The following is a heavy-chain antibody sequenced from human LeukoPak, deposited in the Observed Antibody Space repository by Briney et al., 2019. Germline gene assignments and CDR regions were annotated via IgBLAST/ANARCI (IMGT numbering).Heavy chain of an antibody. D-gene: IGHD2-15*01. CDR2: LYPSGST. V-gene: IGHV4-4*07. CDR1: GGSISRYY. CDR3: ARQGYCSGGSCYDWFDP. J-gene: IGHJ5*02. Sequence: SETLSLTCIVSGGSISRYYWSWIRQPAGKGLEWIGRLYPSGSTNYNRSLKSRVAMSGDTSKSQFSLKLSSVTAADTAVYYCARQGYCSGGSCYDWFDPWGQGTLVTVSS.